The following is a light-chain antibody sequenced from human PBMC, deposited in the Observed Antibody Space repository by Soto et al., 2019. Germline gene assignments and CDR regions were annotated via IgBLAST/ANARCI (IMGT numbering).Light chain of an antibody. V-gene: IGLV3-25*02. Sequence: SYELTQSPSVSVSPGQTARITCSGDALAKQYTHWYQQKPGQAPVLVIYKDSERPSGIPERFSGSSSGTTVTLTISGVQAEDEADYYCQSGDNRGTHVFGTGTKVTVL. CDR2: KDS. J-gene: IGLJ1*01. CDR1: ALAKQY. CDR3: QSGDNRGTHV.